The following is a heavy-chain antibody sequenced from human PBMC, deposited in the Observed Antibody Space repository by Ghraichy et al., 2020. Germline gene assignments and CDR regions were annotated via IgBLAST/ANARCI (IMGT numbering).Heavy chain of an antibody. CDR1: GYTFTSYG. D-gene: IGHD3-3*01. Sequence: ASVKVSCKASGYTFTSYGISWVRQAPGQGLEWMGWISAYNGNTNYAQKLQGRVTMTTDTSTSTAYMELRSLRSDDTAVYYCARAAAPEGGFDFWSGYYLRSYYYGMDVWGQGPTVTVSS. J-gene: IGHJ6*02. CDR2: ISAYNGNT. CDR3: ARAAAPEGGFDFWSGYYLRSYYYGMDV. V-gene: IGHV1-18*01.